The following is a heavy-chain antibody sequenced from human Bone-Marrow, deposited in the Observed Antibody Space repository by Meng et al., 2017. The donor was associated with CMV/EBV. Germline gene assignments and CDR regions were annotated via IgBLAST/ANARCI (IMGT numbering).Heavy chain of an antibody. CDR2: IIPILGIA. Sequence: SVKVSCKASGGTFSSYAISWVRQAPGQGLEWMGGIIPILGIANYAQKFQGRVTITADKSTSTAYMELSRLRSDDTAVYYCARSDFPRILTGYRNLVYWGQGTLVTVSS. V-gene: IGHV1-69*10. CDR3: ARSDFPRILTGYRNLVY. D-gene: IGHD3-9*01. J-gene: IGHJ4*02. CDR1: GGTFSSYA.